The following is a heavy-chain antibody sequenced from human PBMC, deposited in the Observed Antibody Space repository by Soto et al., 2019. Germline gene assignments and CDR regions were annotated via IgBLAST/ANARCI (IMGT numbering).Heavy chain of an antibody. Sequence: GGSLRLSCATSGFTFSSYAMSWVRQAPGEGLEWISAVSSIGGITYYTDSVKGRFTISRDNSKNSLYLQMNSLRDEDTAVYYCARESAALNWFDPWGQGTLVTVSS. D-gene: IGHD2-2*01. CDR2: VSSIGGIT. V-gene: IGHV3-23*01. CDR1: GFTFSSYA. CDR3: ARESAALNWFDP. J-gene: IGHJ5*02.